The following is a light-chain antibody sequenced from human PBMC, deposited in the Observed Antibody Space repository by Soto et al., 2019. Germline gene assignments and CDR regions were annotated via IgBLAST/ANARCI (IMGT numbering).Light chain of an antibody. CDR3: HQYNSWPRGT. V-gene: IGKV3D-15*01. J-gene: IGKJ3*01. Sequence: EIVMTQSPATLSVSPGERATLSCRASQSVSNNLAWYQQKPGQAPRLLIYGASTRATGIPARFSGSGYGTYFTLTISSLQSEDSAVYYCHQYNSWPRGTFGPGTKVDIK. CDR2: GAS. CDR1: QSVSNN.